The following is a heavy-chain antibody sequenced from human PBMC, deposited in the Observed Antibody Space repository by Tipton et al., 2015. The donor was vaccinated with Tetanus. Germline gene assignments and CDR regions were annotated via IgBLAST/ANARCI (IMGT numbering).Heavy chain of an antibody. CDR1: GGSISSYY. V-gene: IGHV4-59*01. CDR2: VHYSGST. J-gene: IGHJ4*02. CDR3: AKGLDQYKSGND. Sequence: TLSLTCTVSGGSISSYYWTWIRQPPGGGLEWIGYVHYSGSTNYSPSLRSRVTLSVDTSKNQFSLKLSSVTAADTAIYYCAKGLDQYKSGNDWGQGTLVTVSS. D-gene: IGHD1-1*01.